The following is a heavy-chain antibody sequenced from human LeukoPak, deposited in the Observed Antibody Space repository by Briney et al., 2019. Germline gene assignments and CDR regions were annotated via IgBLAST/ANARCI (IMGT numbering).Heavy chain of an antibody. CDR3: ARAPYDSSGYYYYY. Sequence: GGSLRLSCAASGFTVSSNYMSWVRQAPGKGLEWVSVIYRGGSTYYADSVKGRFTISRDNSKNTLYLQMNSLRAEDTAVYYCARAPYDSSGYYYYYWGQGTLVTVSS. V-gene: IGHV3-66*02. D-gene: IGHD3-22*01. J-gene: IGHJ4*02. CDR1: GFTVSSNY. CDR2: IYRGGST.